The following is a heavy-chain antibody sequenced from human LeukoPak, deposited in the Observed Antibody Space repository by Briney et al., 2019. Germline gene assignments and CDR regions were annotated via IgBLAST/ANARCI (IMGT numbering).Heavy chain of an antibody. V-gene: IGHV4-31*03. D-gene: IGHD6-19*01. CDR3: ARAPGYSSGWYDRYYFDY. J-gene: IGHJ4*02. CDR1: GVSISSGGFY. Sequence: SETLSLTCSVSGVSISSGGFYWSWIRQLPGKGLEWTGYIYYTGTTYYNPSLRTRVIISVDTSKNQFSLKLSSVTAADTAVYYCARAPGYSSGWYDRYYFDYWGQGTLVTVSS. CDR2: IYYTGTT.